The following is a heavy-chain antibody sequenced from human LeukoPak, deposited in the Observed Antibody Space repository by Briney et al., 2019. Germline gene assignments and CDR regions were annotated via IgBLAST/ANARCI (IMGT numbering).Heavy chain of an antibody. CDR1: GFTFSSYA. J-gene: IGHJ4*02. CDR3: AREDCTIGAVCSSLLDH. CDR2: ISYDGRNK. V-gene: IGHV3-30*04. D-gene: IGHD2-8*01. Sequence: PGGSLRLSCAGSGFTFSSYAMHWVRQAPGKGLEWVAVISYDGRNKYYADSLKGRFTISRDNSKNTLYLQMHSLRAEDTAVYYCAREDCTIGAVCSSLLDHWGRGTLVTVYS.